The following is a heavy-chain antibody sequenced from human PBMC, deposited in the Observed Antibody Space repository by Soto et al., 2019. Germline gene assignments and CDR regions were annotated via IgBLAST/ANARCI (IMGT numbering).Heavy chain of an antibody. V-gene: IGHV4-59*01. CDR2: IYYSGST. Sequence: LSLTCTVSGGSISSYYWSWIRQPPGKGLEWIGYIYYSGSTNYNPSLKSRVTISVDTSKNQFSLKLSSVTAADTAVYYCARGYYYDSSGYFYFDYWGQGTLVTVSS. D-gene: IGHD3-22*01. CDR1: GGSISSYY. J-gene: IGHJ4*02. CDR3: ARGYYYDSSGYFYFDY.